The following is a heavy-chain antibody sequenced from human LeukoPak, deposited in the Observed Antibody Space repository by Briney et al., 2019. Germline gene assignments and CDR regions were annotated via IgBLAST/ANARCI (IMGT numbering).Heavy chain of an antibody. CDR1: GFTVSSNY. V-gene: IGHV3-53*01. CDR3: AREKEYYDILTGYYLADAFDI. J-gene: IGHJ3*02. Sequence: GGSLRLSCAASGFTVSSNYMSWVRQAPGKGLEWVSVIYSGGSTYYADSVKGRFTISRDNSKNTLYLQMNSLRAEDTAVYYCAREKEYYDILTGYYLADAFDIWGQGTMVTVSS. CDR2: IYSGGST. D-gene: IGHD3-9*01.